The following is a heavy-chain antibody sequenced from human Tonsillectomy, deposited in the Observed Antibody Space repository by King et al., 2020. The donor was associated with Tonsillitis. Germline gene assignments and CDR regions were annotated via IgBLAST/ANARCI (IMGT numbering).Heavy chain of an antibody. CDR1: GFTFSNIW. Sequence: VQLVESGGGSVKPGGSLRLSCAASGFTFSNIWMNWVRQAPGKGLEWVGRIKIKTDGGTADYAAPAKGRFTISRDDSKNTLYLQMNSLKAEDTAIYYCATGAHDYWGQGTLVTVSS. CDR2: IKIKTDGGTA. CDR3: ATGAHDY. J-gene: IGHJ4*02. V-gene: IGHV3-15*01.